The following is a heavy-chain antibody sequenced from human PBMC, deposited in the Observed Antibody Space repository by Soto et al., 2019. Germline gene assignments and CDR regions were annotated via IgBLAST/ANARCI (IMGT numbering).Heavy chain of an antibody. V-gene: IGHV3-53*01. D-gene: IGHD3-16*01. CDR3: ARVVESNVWNGYWYFDL. CDR1: GFTVSSSY. Sequence: EVQLVESGGGLLQPGGSLRVSCAASGFTVSSSYMSWVRQAPGKGLEWVATLYSAGATYYADSVKGRFTISRDKSQNTLYLQMNSLKVEDTAVYHCARVVESNVWNGYWYFDLCCRGTLVTGSS. CDR2: LYSAGAT. J-gene: IGHJ2*01.